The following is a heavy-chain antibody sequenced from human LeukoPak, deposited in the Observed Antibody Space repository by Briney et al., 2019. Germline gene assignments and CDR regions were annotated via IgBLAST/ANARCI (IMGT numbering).Heavy chain of an antibody. CDR2: IYHSGST. CDR1: GYSISSGYC. D-gene: IGHD2-2*01. V-gene: IGHV4-38-2*01. Sequence: PSETLSLTCAVSGYSISSGYCWGWIRQPPGKGLEWIGSIYHSGSTYYNPSLKSRVTTSVDTSKNQFSLKLSSVTAADTAVYYCAGGLAYCSSTSCHDYWGQGTLVTVSS. CDR3: AGGLAYCSSTSCHDY. J-gene: IGHJ4*02.